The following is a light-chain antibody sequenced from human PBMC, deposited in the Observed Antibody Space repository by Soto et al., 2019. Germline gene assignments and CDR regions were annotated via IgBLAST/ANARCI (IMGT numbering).Light chain of an antibody. J-gene: IGLJ2*01. CDR1: SSDVGGYNS. V-gene: IGLV2-14*03. Sequence: QSVLTQPASVSGSPGQSITLSCTGTSSDVGGYNSVSWYQQHPGKAPKLMVYDVSIRPSGVSNRFSGSKSGNTASLTISGLQAEDEADYYCSSYTSSTTLVFGGGTKVTVL. CDR3: SSYTSSTTLV. CDR2: DVS.